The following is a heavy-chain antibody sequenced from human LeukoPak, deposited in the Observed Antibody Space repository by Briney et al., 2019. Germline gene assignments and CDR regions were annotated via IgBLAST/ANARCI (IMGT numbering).Heavy chain of an antibody. J-gene: IGHJ6*04. CDR3: AKDRWFGEDYYYYGMDV. Sequence: GGSLRLSCAASGFTFSSYGMHWVRQAPGKGLECVAVISYDGSNKYYADSVKGRFTISRDNSKNTLYLQMNSLRAEDTAVYYCAKDRWFGEDYYYYGMDVWGKGTTVTVSS. D-gene: IGHD3-10*01. CDR2: ISYDGSNK. CDR1: GFTFSSYG. V-gene: IGHV3-30*18.